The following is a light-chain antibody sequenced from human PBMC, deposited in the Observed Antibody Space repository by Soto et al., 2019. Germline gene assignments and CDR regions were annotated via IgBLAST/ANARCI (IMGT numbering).Light chain of an antibody. CDR2: GTS. CDR1: ERIYSAY. Sequence: EVVLTQSPGTLSLSRGERATLSCRASERIYSAYLGWYQQKPGQAPRLLIYGTSSRATGIPDRFSGSGSGTGFTLTISRLEPEDFAVYYCQQYGNSPITFGQGTRLEIX. J-gene: IGKJ5*01. V-gene: IGKV3-20*01. CDR3: QQYGNSPIT.